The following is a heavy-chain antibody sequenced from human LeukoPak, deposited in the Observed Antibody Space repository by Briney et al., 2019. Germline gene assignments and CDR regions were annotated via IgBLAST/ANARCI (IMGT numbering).Heavy chain of an antibody. V-gene: IGHV3-64D*09. CDR1: GFTFSNYD. D-gene: IGHD3-10*01. CDR3: VKDIMGSTDYYYGLDV. Sequence: GGSLRLSCAASGFTFSNYDMHWVRQAPGKGLEYVSAISSNGGSTYYADSVKGRLTISRDNSKNTLYLHMSSLRPEDTAVYFCVKDIMGSTDYYYGLDVWGQGTTVTVSS. J-gene: IGHJ6*02. CDR2: ISSNGGST.